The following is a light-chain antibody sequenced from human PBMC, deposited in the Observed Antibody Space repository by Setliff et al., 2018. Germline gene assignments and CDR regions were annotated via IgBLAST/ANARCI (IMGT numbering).Light chain of an antibody. J-gene: IGLJ1*01. CDR3: SSYTSTSLYV. CDR2: EVS. V-gene: IGLV2-14*01. Sequence: QSVLTQPASVSGSPGQSITISCTATSSDVGDYNYVSWYQQHPGKAPKLIIFEVSNRPSGVSNRFSGSKSGNTASLTISGLQAEDEADYYCSSYTSTSLYVFAAGTKGTVL. CDR1: SSDVGDYNY.